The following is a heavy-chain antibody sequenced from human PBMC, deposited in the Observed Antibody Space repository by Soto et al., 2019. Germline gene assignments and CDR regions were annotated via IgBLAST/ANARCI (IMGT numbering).Heavy chain of an antibody. J-gene: IGHJ4*02. CDR2: ISSNGGST. V-gene: IGHV3-64D*06. CDR1: GFTFSSYA. CDR3: VKARGVGTMVRGVIPPLY. Sequence: PGGSLRLSCSASGFTFSSYAMHWVRQAPGKGLEYVSAISSNGGSTYYADSVKGRFTISRDNSKNTLYLQMSSLRAEDTAVYHCVKARGVGTMVRGVIPPLYWGQGTLVTVSS. D-gene: IGHD3-10*01.